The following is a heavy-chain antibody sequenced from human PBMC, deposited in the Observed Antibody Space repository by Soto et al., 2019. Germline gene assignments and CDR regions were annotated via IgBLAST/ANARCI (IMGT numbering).Heavy chain of an antibody. CDR3: ARGPVVAADFNWFDP. J-gene: IGHJ5*02. CDR2: IIPTFGTA. V-gene: IGHV1-69*13. CDR1: GGTFSSYA. Sequence: ASVKVSCKASGGTFSSYAISWVRQAPGQGLEWMGGIIPTFGTANYAQKFQGRVTITADESTSTAYMELSSLRSEDTAVYYCARGPVVAADFNWFDPWGQGTLVTVSS. D-gene: IGHD2-15*01.